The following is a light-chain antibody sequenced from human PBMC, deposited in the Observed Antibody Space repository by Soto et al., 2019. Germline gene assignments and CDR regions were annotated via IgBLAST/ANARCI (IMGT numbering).Light chain of an antibody. CDR3: QQSFSTPRT. V-gene: IGKV1-39*01. CDR1: QSINTY. J-gene: IGKJ4*01. Sequence: DLQMTQSPSSLSASAGDRVTITCRARQSINTYLNWYQQKPGKAPELLIYAASSFQSGVPSRFSGGGSGTDFTLTISSLQPEDFATYYCQQSFSTPRTFGGGTKVEIK. CDR2: AAS.